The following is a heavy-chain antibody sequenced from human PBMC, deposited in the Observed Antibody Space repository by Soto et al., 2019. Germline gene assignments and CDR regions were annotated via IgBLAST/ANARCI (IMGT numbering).Heavy chain of an antibody. J-gene: IGHJ2*01. Sequence: QVQLVESGGGVVQPGRSLRLSCAASGFTFSSYAMHWVRQAPGKGLDWVAVISYDGSNKYYADSVRGRFTISRDNSKNSLYLQMSSLRVEDTGVYYCARDQRTAPGDWYFDLWGRGTLVTVSS. D-gene: IGHD6-13*01. CDR3: ARDQRTAPGDWYFDL. CDR2: ISYDGSNK. V-gene: IGHV3-30*03. CDR1: GFTFSSYA.